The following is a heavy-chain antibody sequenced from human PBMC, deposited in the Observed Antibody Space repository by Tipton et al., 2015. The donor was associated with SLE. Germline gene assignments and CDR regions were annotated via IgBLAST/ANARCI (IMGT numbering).Heavy chain of an antibody. CDR2: IIPILGIA. J-gene: IGHJ4*02. D-gene: IGHD3-22*01. Sequence: QSGPEVKKPGSSVKVSCKASGGTFSSYTISWVRQAPGQGLEWMGRIIPILGIANYAQKFQGRVTITADKSTSTAYMELSSLRSEDTAVYYCARDGLGRDYDSSGAFDYWGQGTLVTVSS. CDR3: ARDGLGRDYDSSGAFDY. V-gene: IGHV1-69*04. CDR1: GGTFSSYT.